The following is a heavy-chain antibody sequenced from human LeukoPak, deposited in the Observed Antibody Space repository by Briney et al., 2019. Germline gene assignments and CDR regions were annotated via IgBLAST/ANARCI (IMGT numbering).Heavy chain of an antibody. CDR3: ARDRGYCSGGSCFDAFDI. D-gene: IGHD2-15*01. CDR2: INPNSGGT. V-gene: IGHV1-2*02. CDR1: GYTFTGYY. J-gene: IGHJ3*02. Sequence: ASVKVSCKASGYTFTGYYMHWVRQAPGQGLEWMGWINPNSGGTNYAQKFQGRVTMTRDTSISTAYMELSRPRSDDTAVYYCARDRGYCSGGSCFDAFDIWGQGTMVTVSS.